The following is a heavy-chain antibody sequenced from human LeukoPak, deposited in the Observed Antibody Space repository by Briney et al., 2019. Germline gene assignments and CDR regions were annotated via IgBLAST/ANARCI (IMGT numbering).Heavy chain of an antibody. CDR3: ARDGDAPMTDFDY. CDR1: GFTFSSYW. CDR2: IKTDGSIT. V-gene: IGHV3-74*01. Sequence: GRSLRLSCAASGFTFSSYWMCWVRQDPGKGLAWVSCIKTDGSITAYAGSVKGRFTISRDNAKNTLYLQMNSLRADDTAVYYCARDGDAPMTDFDYWGQGTLVTVSS. D-gene: IGHD2-21*02. J-gene: IGHJ4*02.